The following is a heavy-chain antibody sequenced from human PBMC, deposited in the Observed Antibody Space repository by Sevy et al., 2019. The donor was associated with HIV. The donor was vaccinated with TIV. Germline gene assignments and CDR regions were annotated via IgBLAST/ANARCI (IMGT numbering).Heavy chain of an antibody. CDR1: GFTFSSYA. CDR2: ISGSGGST. J-gene: IGHJ4*02. Sequence: GGSLRLSCVASGFTFSSYAMSWVRQAPGKGLEWVSTISGSGGSTYYADSVKGRFTISRDNSKNTLYLQMNSLRAEDTAVYYCAKGPLLYWFLWGQGTLVTVSS. CDR3: AKGPLLYWFL. V-gene: IGHV3-23*01. D-gene: IGHD2-8*02.